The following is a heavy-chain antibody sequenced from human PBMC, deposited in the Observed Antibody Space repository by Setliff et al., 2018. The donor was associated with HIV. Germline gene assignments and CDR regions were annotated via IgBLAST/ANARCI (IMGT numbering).Heavy chain of an antibody. CDR3: ARQGSWLDS. Sequence: SETLSLTCTVSGGSISSYYWSWIRQPPGKGLEWIGYIYYSGSTNYNPSLKSRVTISVDMSKNQFSLKVNSVIAADTAVYYCARQGSWLDSWGQGTLVTVSS. V-gene: IGHV4-59*08. CDR2: IYYSGST. J-gene: IGHJ5*01. D-gene: IGHD2-15*01. CDR1: GGSISSYY.